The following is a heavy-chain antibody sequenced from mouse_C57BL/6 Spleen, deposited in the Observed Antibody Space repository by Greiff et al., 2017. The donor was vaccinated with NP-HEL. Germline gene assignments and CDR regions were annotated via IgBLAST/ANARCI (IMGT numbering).Heavy chain of an antibody. Sequence: VKLVESGAELVRPGASVTLSCKASGYTFTDYEMHWVKQTPVHGLEWIGAIDPETGGTAYNQKFKGKAILTADKSSSTAYMELRSLTSEDSAVYYCTRLGLRRDYYAMDYWGQGTSVTVSS. V-gene: IGHV1-15*01. D-gene: IGHD2-4*01. CDR2: IDPETGGT. CDR1: GYTFTDYE. CDR3: TRLGLRRDYYAMDY. J-gene: IGHJ4*01.